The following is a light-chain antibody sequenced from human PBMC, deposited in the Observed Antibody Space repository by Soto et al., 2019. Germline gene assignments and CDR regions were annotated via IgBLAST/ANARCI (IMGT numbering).Light chain of an antibody. Sequence: IVLTQSPGTLSLSPGDRATLSCRASQSVTNNYLAWFQQKPGQAPRLLIYDASNRATDIPARFSGSGSGTDFTLTISSLEPEDFAVYYCQQRSNWPLFTFGPGTKVDI. J-gene: IGKJ3*01. CDR3: QQRSNWPLFT. V-gene: IGKV3-11*01. CDR1: QSVTNN. CDR2: DAS.